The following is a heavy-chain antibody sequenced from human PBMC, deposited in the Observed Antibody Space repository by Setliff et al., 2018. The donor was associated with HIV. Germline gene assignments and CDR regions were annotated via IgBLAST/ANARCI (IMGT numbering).Heavy chain of an antibody. Sequence: SETLSLTCTVSGGSISTYYWNWIRQPPGKGLEWIGYISYSGTTNYNPSLRSRVAISVDTSHNQFSLRLRSVTAADTAVYYCARPSLGIGGGSMFNNWGQGTLVTVSS. D-gene: IGHD3-3*01. CDR3: ARPSLGIGGGSMFNN. J-gene: IGHJ4*02. CDR1: GGSISTYY. CDR2: ISYSGTT. V-gene: IGHV4-59*08.